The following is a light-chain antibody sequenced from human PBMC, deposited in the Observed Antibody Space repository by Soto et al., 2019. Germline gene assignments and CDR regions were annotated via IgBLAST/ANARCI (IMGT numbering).Light chain of an antibody. Sequence: QSVLTQPPSASGTPGQRVTISCSGRSSNIGSNYVYWYQQFPGTAPKLLIYKNNEGPSGVPDRFSGSKSGTSASLAISGLRSEDAADYYCATWDDSLNSPLFGGGTKLTVL. V-gene: IGLV1-47*01. CDR1: SSNIGSNY. CDR3: ATWDDSLNSPL. CDR2: KNN. J-gene: IGLJ2*01.